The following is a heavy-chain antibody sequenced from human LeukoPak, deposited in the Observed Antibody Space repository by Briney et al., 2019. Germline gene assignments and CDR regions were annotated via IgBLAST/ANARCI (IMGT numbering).Heavy chain of an antibody. Sequence: KPSETLSLTCTVSGVSISSYYWSWIRQPPGKGLEWIGYIYYRGSTNSNPSLKSRVTISVDTSKNQFSLKLRSVTAADTAVYYCARAPAGRPSGWHDYWGQGTLVTVSS. V-gene: IGHV4-59*01. CDR2: IYYRGST. D-gene: IGHD6-6*01. CDR3: ARAPAGRPSGWHDY. J-gene: IGHJ4*02. CDR1: GVSISSYY.